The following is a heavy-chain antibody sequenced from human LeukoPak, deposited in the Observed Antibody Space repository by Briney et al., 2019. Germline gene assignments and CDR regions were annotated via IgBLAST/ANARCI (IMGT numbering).Heavy chain of an antibody. CDR1: GGSISSGTYY. CDR3: ASLRDGYDVDH. Sequence: SETLSLTCTVSGGSISSGTYYWGWLRQPPGKGLEWIGSIYYSGSTYYNPSLKSRVTISVDTSKNQCSLKLSSVTAADTAVYYCASLRDGYDVDHWGQGTLVTVSS. V-gene: IGHV4-39*01. CDR2: IYYSGST. D-gene: IGHD5-24*01. J-gene: IGHJ4*02.